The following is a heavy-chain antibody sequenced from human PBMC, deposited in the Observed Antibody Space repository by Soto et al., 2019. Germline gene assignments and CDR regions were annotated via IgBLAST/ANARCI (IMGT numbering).Heavy chain of an antibody. V-gene: IGHV1-58*01. D-gene: IGHD3-16*01. Sequence: ASVKVSCKASGFTFTSSAVQWVRQARGQRLEWIGWIVVGSGNTNYAQKFQERVTITRDMSTSTAYMELSSLRSEDTAVYYCAEDPPPLGYYYGMDVWGQGTTVTVSS. CDR2: IVVGSGNT. CDR1: GFTFTSSA. CDR3: AEDPPPLGYYYGMDV. J-gene: IGHJ6*02.